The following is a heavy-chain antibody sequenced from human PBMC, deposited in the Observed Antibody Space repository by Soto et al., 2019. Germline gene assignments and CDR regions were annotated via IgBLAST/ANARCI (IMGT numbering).Heavy chain of an antibody. CDR1: GFTFDDYA. CDR2: ISWNSGSI. J-gene: IGHJ4*02. Sequence: EVQLVESGGGLVQPGRSLRLSCAASGFTFDDYAMHWVRKAPGTGLEWVSGISWNSGSIGYADSVKGRFTISSDNATNSLYLQMNSLRAEDTALYYCAKDRGLVLSFYFDYWGQGTLVTVSS. D-gene: IGHD6-19*01. V-gene: IGHV3-9*01. CDR3: AKDRGLVLSFYFDY.